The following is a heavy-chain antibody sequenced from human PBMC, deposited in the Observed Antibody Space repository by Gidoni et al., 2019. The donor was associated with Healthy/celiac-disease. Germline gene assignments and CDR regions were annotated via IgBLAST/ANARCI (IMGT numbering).Heavy chain of an antibody. CDR3: ARIRPFCSGGSCYSSWFDP. V-gene: IGHV4-4*02. CDR2: IYHSGST. D-gene: IGHD2-15*01. Sequence: QVQLQESGPGLVKPSGTRSLTCAVSGGSISSSTWWSWVRQPPRQGLEWIGEIYHSGSTNYNPSLKSRVTISVDKSKNQFSLKLSSVTAADTAVYYCARIRPFCSGGSCYSSWFDPWGQGTLVTVSS. J-gene: IGHJ5*02. CDR1: GGSISSSTW.